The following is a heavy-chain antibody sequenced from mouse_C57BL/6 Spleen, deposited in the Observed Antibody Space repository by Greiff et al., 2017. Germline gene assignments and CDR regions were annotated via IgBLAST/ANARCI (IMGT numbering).Heavy chain of an antibody. D-gene: IGHD3-1*01. CDR2: ISDGGSYT. V-gene: IGHV5-4*01. CDR3: ARDEARRFAY. Sequence: EVMLVESGGGLVKPGGSLKLSCAASGFTFSSYAMSWVRQTPEKRLEWVATISDGGSYTYYPDNVKGRFTISRDNAKNNLYLQMSHLKSEDTAMYYCARDEARRFAYWGQGTLVTVSA. J-gene: IGHJ3*01. CDR1: GFTFSSYA.